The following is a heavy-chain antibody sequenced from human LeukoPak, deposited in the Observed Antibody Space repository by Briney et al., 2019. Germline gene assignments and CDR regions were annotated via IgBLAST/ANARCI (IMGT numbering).Heavy chain of an antibody. Sequence: GGSLRLSCAASGFTVSSNYMSWVRQAPGKGLEWVANIKQDGSEKYYVDSVKGRFTISRDNAKNSLYLQMNSLRAADTAVYYCARDGYYDSSGYYEADPQRVVFPNDAFDIWGQGTMVTVSS. V-gene: IGHV3-7*01. CDR3: ARDGYYDSSGYYEADPQRVVFPNDAFDI. CDR2: IKQDGSEK. CDR1: GFTVSSNY. D-gene: IGHD3-22*01. J-gene: IGHJ3*02.